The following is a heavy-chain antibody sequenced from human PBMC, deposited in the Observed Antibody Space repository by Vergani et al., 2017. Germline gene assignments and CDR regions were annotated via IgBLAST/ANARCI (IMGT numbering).Heavy chain of an antibody. V-gene: IGHV1-69*06. J-gene: IGHJ4*02. CDR3: ATGLSQGITMIVVVIPQFDY. D-gene: IGHD3-22*01. CDR1: GGTFSSYA. CDR2: IIPIFGTA. Sequence: QVQLVQSGAEVKKPGSSVKVSCKASGGTFSSYAISWVRQAPGQGLEWMGGIIPIFGTANYAQKFQGRVTMTEDTSTDTAYMELSSLRSEDTAVYYCATGLSQGITMIVVVIPQFDYWGQGTLVTVSS.